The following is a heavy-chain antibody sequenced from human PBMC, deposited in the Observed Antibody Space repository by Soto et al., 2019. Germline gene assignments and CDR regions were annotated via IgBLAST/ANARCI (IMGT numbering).Heavy chain of an antibody. D-gene: IGHD3-22*01. J-gene: IGHJ4*02. CDR2: IYYSGST. CDR1: GGSISSYY. Sequence: SETLSLTCTVSGGSISSYYWSWIRQPPGKGLEWIGYIYYSGSTNYNPSLKSRVTISVDTSKNQLSLKLSSVTAADTAVYYCARVRYYDSSGYSNTFDYWGQGTLVTVSS. V-gene: IGHV4-59*01. CDR3: ARVRYYDSSGYSNTFDY.